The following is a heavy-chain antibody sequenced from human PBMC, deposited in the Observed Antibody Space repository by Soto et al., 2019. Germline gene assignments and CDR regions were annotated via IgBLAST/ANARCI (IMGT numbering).Heavy chain of an antibody. CDR3: AKDKGTYYYGSGSYPWFDP. V-gene: IGHV3-30*18. CDR1: GFTFSSYG. J-gene: IGHJ5*02. D-gene: IGHD3-10*01. Sequence: GGPLRLSCAASGFTFSSYGMHWVRQAPGKGLEWVAVISYDGSNKYYADSVKGRFTISRDNSKNTLYLQMNSLRAEDTAVYYCAKDKGTYYYGSGSYPWFDPWGQGTLVTVSS. CDR2: ISYDGSNK.